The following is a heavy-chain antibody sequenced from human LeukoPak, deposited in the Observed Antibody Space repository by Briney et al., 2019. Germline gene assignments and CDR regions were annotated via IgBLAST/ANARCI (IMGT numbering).Heavy chain of an antibody. CDR2: IYPGDFDT. J-gene: IGHJ5*02. CDR3: ARRALFDNSAAHWFDP. V-gene: IGHV5-51*01. Sequence: GESLKISCKASGYSFTNYWIGWVRQMPGKGLEWVAIIYPGDFDTKYSPSFQGQVTISVDRSISTAYLQWSSLKASDTAMYYCARRALFDNSAAHWFDPWGQGTLVTVSS. CDR1: GYSFTNYW. D-gene: IGHD3-22*01.